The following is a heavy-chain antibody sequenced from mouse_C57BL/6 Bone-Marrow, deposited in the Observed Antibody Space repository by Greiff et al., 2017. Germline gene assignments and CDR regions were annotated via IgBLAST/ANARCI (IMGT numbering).Heavy chain of an antibody. CDR1: GFNIKDYY. D-gene: IGHD2-2*01. V-gene: IGHV14-2*01. CDR2: IDPEDGET. J-gene: IGHJ2*01. Sequence: EVKLQQSGAELVKPGASVKLSCTASGFNIKDYYMHWVKQRTEQGLEWIGRIDPEDGETKYAPKFQGKATLTADTSSNTAYLQLSSLTSEDTAVYYWAGDDGAFDYWGQGTTLTVSS. CDR3: AGDDGAFDY.